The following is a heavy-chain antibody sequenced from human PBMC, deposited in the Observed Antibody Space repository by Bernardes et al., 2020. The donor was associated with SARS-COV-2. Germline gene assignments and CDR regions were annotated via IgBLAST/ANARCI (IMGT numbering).Heavy chain of an antibody. D-gene: IGHD6-19*01. CDR2: ISGSGGST. CDR3: AKCRARTMAVPSTDLWFFDV. CDR1: GFTFSSYA. Sequence: GGSLRLSCAASGFTFSSYAMSWVRQAPGKGLEWVSSISGSGGSTYYAGSVKGRFTISRDNSKNTLYLQVNSLRAEDTALYYCAKCRARTMAVPSTDLWFFDVWGRGTLVSVSS. V-gene: IGHV3-23*01. J-gene: IGHJ2*01.